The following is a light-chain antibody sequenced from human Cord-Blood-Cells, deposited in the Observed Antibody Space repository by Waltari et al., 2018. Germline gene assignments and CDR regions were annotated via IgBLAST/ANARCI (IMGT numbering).Light chain of an antibody. Sequence: QSVLPQPPSVSEAPRQRVTISCSGGSSNIGNNAVNWYQQLPGKAPKLLIYYDDLLPSGVSDRFSGSKSGTSASLAISGLQSEDEADYYCAAWDDSLNGPVFGGGTKLTVL. CDR2: YDD. CDR3: AAWDDSLNGPV. J-gene: IGLJ2*01. V-gene: IGLV1-36*01. CDR1: SSNIGNNA.